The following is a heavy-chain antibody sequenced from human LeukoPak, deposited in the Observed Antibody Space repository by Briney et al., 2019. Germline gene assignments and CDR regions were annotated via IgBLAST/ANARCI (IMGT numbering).Heavy chain of an antibody. J-gene: IGHJ4*02. CDR1: GGSISSSSYY. D-gene: IGHD3-22*01. Sequence: PSETLSLTCTVSGGSISSSSYYWSWIRQPPGKGLEWIGSIYYSGGTYYNPSPKSRVTISVDTSKNQFSLNLSSVTAADTAVYYCARLYYDSSGYYQICYFDYWGQGTLVTVSS. CDR2: IYYSGGT. V-gene: IGHV4-39*01. CDR3: ARLYYDSSGYYQICYFDY.